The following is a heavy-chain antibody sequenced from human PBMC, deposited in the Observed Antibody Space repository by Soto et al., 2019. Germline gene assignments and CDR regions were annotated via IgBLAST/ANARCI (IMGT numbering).Heavy chain of an antibody. Sequence: QVQLVQSGAEVKKPGSSVKVSCKASGGTFSSYAISWVRQAPGQGLEWMGGIIPIFGTANYAQKFQGRVTITADESTSTAYMELISLRSEDTAVYYCARDLDDGVLGYCGGDCSLPQALYYWGQGTLVTVSS. CDR2: IIPIFGTA. J-gene: IGHJ4*02. V-gene: IGHV1-69*12. D-gene: IGHD2-21*02. CDR3: ARDLDDGVLGYCGGDCSLPQALYY. CDR1: GGTFSSYA.